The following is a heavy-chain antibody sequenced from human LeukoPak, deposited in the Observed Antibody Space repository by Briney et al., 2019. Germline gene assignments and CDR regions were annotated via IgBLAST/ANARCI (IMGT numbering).Heavy chain of an antibody. CDR2: ISSSGSTI. Sequence: GGSLRLSCAASGFTFSSYWMSWVRQAPGKGLEWVSYISSSGSTIYYADSVKGRFTISRDNAKNSLYLQMISLRAEDTAVYYCARGLAAAGVPDYWGQGTLVTVSS. CDR1: GFTFSSYW. V-gene: IGHV3-48*04. J-gene: IGHJ4*02. CDR3: ARGLAAAGVPDY. D-gene: IGHD6-13*01.